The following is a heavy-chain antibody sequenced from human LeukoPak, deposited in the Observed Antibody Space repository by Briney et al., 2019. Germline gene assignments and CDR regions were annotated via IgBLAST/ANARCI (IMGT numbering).Heavy chain of an antibody. CDR2: INPNSGAT. V-gene: IGHV1-2*02. Sequence: ASVKVSCKPSVYTFTEHLMHSVRQAPGQGLEWMGWINPNSGATNYAQKIQGRVTMTRDTSISTAYMELSRLRSDDTAVYYCARGLDLYPGCRYGQNWFGPWGQGTLVTVSS. J-gene: IGHJ5*02. CDR1: VYTFTEHL. CDR3: ARGLDLYPGCRYGQNWFGP. D-gene: IGHD5-18*01.